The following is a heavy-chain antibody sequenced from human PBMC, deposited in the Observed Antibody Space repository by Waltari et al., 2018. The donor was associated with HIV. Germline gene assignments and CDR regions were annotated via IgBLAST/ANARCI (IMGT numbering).Heavy chain of an antibody. J-gene: IGHJ4*02. Sequence: EVQLVESGGGLVKPGESLRVSCAASGFDFKKYWMSWFRQAPEKGLEWVGRIKSKQRGGTVDYAAPVKGRFTISRDDSKNRMYLQMDSLESEDTAVYYCTTGSSGAEDYWGQGTLVTVSS. CDR2: IKSKQRGGTV. CDR1: GFDFKKYW. V-gene: IGHV3-15*01. CDR3: TTGSSGAEDY. D-gene: IGHD3-22*01.